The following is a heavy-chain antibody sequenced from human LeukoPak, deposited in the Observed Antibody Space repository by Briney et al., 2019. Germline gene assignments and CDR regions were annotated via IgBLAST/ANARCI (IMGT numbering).Heavy chain of an antibody. V-gene: IGHV4-34*01. Sequence: SETLSLTCAVYGGSFSGYYWSWIRQPPGKGLEWIGEINHSGSTNYNPSLKSRVTISVDTSKNQFSLKLSSVTAADTAVYHCARDGEFRYYYDSSGYYFDYWGQGTLVTVSS. CDR1: GGSFSGYY. CDR3: ARDGEFRYYYDSSGYYFDY. D-gene: IGHD3-22*01. J-gene: IGHJ4*02. CDR2: INHSGST.